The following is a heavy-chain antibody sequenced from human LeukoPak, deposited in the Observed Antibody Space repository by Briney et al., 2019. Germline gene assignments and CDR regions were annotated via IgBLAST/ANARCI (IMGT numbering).Heavy chain of an antibody. D-gene: IGHD3-3*01. V-gene: IGHV3-33*01. J-gene: IGHJ3*02. Sequence: GRSLRLSCAASGFTFSSYGMHWVRQAPGKGLEWVAVMWYDGSNEYNADSVKGRFTISRDNSKNTLYLQMNSLRAEDTAVYYCARPRLRFLEWLRRGLGAFDIWGQGTMVTVSS. CDR1: GFTFSSYG. CDR3: ARPRLRFLEWLRRGLGAFDI. CDR2: MWYDGSNE.